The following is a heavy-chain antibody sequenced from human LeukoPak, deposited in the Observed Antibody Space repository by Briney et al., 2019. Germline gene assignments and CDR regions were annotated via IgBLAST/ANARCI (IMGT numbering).Heavy chain of an antibody. CDR2: IYYSGST. CDR1: GVSVSSGSYY. D-gene: IGHD4-17*01. V-gene: IGHV4-61*01. J-gene: IGHJ5*02. CDR3: ARGIHDYGDYREFWFDP. Sequence: PSETLSLTCTVSGVSVSSGSYYRSWLRQPPGKGLEWIGYIYYSGSTNYNPSLKSRVTISVDTSKNQFSLKLSSVTAADTAVYYCARGIHDYGDYREFWFDPWGQGTLVTVSS.